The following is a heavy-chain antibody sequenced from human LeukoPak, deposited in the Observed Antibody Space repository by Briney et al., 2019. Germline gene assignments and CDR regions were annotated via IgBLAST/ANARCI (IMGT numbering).Heavy chain of an antibody. D-gene: IGHD6-19*01. Sequence: SETLSLTCTVSGGSVSSGDYYWSWIRQPPGKGLEWIGYIYYSGSTYYNPSLKSRVTISVDTSKNQFSLKLSSVTAADTAVYYCARGARYSSGWYYFDYWGQGTLVTVSS. J-gene: IGHJ4*02. CDR1: GGSVSSGDYY. CDR3: ARGARYSSGWYYFDY. V-gene: IGHV4-30-4*08. CDR2: IYYSGST.